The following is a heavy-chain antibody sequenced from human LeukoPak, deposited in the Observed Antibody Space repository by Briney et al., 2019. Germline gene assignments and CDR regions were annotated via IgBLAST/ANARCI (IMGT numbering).Heavy chain of an antibody. V-gene: IGHV4-59*08. J-gene: IGHJ3*02. CDR1: GGSISSYY. CDR2: IYYSGGT. Sequence: PSETLSLTCTVSGGSISSYYWSWIRQPPGKGLEWIGYIYYSGGTNYNPSLKSRVTISVDTSKNQFSLKLSSVTAADTAVYYCARHGAMIVVNDAFDIWGQGTMVTVSS. CDR3: ARHGAMIVVNDAFDI. D-gene: IGHD3-22*01.